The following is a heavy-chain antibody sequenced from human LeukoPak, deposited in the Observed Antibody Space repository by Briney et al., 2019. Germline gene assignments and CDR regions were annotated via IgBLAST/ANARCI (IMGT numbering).Heavy chain of an antibody. CDR2: ISAYNGNT. D-gene: IGHD2-2*01. CDR1: GYTFTSYG. V-gene: IGHV1-18*01. Sequence: ASVKVSCKASGYTFTSYGISWVRQAPGQGLEWMGWISAYNGNTNYAQKLQGRVTMTTDTSTSTAYMELRSLRSDDTAVYYCARDGREYQLLPWNWFDPRGPGNPGHRLL. J-gene: IGHJ5*02. CDR3: ARDGREYQLLPWNWFDP.